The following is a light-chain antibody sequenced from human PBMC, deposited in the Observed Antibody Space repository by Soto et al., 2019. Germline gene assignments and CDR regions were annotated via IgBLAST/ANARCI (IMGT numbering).Light chain of an antibody. J-gene: IGLJ3*02. CDR1: SSDVGTYNY. CDR3: SSYTSGTTWV. V-gene: IGLV2-14*01. CDR2: EVS. Sequence: QSALTQPASVSGSPGQSITISCSGTSSDVGTYNYVSWYQQHPGKAPKLMIYEVSNRPSGVSNRFSASKSGNTASLTISGLQAEDEADYYCSSYTSGTTWVFGGGTKLTVL.